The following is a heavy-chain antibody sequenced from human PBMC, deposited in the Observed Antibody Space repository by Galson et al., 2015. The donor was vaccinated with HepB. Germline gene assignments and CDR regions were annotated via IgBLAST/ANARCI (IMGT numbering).Heavy chain of an antibody. D-gene: IGHD3-10*01. Sequence: SVKVSCKASGGTFSSYAISWVRQAPGQGLEWMGGIIPIFGTANYAQKFQGRVTITADESTSTAYMELSSLRSEDTAVYYCASDQGQRFTMVRGVIKGTYYYYGMDVWGQGTTVTVSS. CDR2: IIPIFGTA. V-gene: IGHV1-69*13. CDR1: GGTFSSYA. J-gene: IGHJ6*02. CDR3: ASDQGQRFTMVRGVIKGTYYYYGMDV.